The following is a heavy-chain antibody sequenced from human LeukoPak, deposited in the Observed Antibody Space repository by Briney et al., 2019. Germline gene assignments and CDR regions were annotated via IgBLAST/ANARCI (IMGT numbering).Heavy chain of an antibody. CDR2: IYYSGST. V-gene: IGHV4-59*08. CDR3: ASSVGSYGYYYYYGMDV. CDR1: GGSISSYY. J-gene: IGHJ6*02. Sequence: SETLSLTCTVSGGSISSYYWSWIRQPPGKGLEWIGYIYYSGSTNYNPSLKSRVTISVDTSKSQFSLKLSSVTAADTAVYYCASSVGSYGYYYYYGMDVWGQGTTVTVSS. D-gene: IGHD1-26*01.